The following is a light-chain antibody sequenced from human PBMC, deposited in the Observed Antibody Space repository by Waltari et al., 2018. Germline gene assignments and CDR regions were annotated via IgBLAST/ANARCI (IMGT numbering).Light chain of an antibody. V-gene: IGKV4-1*01. CDR1: QSVLYSSNNKIY. CDR2: WAS. CDR3: QQYYAIPRT. Sequence: DIVMTQSPDSLAVSLGERATINCKSSQSVLYSSNNKIYLAWYQQRPGQPPKLLIYWASTRESGVPDRFSGSGSGTDFTLTISSLLAEDVAVYYCQQYYAIPRTFGQGTKVEIK. J-gene: IGKJ1*01.